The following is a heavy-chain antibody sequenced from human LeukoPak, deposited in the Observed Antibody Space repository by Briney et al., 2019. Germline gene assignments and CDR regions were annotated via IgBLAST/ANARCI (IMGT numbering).Heavy chain of an antibody. CDR1: GFSLNTSGVT. CDR2: IYWDDDK. D-gene: IGHD1-26*01. CDR3: AHSTTWPGFHP. V-gene: IGHV2-5*02. Sequence: SGPTLVNPTQTLTLTCTFSGFSLNTSGVTIGWIRQPPGKALEWLALIYWDDDKRYSPSLKSTLTITRDTSKNQVFLTMTNMAPVDTATYYCAHSTTWPGFHPWGQGILVSVSS. J-gene: IGHJ5*02.